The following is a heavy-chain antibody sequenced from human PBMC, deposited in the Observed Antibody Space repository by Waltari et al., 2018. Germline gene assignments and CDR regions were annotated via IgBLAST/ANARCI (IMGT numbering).Heavy chain of an antibody. CDR2: INHRGST. CDR1: GGSFSGYF. Sequence: QVQLQQWGAGLLKPSEPLSLTCAVDGGSFSGYFWSWIRQPPGKGLGWIGEINHRGSTNYNPSLKSRVTISVDTSKNQFSLKLSSVTAADTAVYYCAKGSRLGIGKRYYDFWSGYPDYFDYWGQGTLVTVSS. J-gene: IGHJ4*02. V-gene: IGHV4-34*01. D-gene: IGHD3-3*01. CDR3: AKGSRLGIGKRYYDFWSGYPDYFDY.